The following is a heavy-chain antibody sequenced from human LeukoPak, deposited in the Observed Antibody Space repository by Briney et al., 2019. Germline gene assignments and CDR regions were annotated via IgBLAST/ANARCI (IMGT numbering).Heavy chain of an antibody. CDR1: GFTVSSNY. CDR3: ARGGSRQWLVRGWFDP. Sequence: GGSLRLSCAASGFTVSSNYMSWVRQAPGKGLEWVAVMSYDGSNKYYADSVKGRFTISRDNSKDTLYLQMNSLRAEDTAVYYCARGGSRQWLVRGWFDPWGQGTLVTVSS. CDR2: MSYDGSNK. J-gene: IGHJ5*02. D-gene: IGHD6-19*01. V-gene: IGHV3-30-3*01.